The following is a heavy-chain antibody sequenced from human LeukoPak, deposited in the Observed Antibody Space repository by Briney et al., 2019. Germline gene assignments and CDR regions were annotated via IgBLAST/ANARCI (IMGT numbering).Heavy chain of an antibody. D-gene: IGHD3-10*01. J-gene: IGHJ3*02. V-gene: IGHV3-23*01. Sequence: PGGSLRLSCATSGFSFSSYAMSWVRQAPGKGLEWVSAMSSSDDGRYYAASVRGRFTISRDTSRSTLYLQMNSLRAEDAAVYYCAKVKGSTMVRGVDAFDIWGQGTMVTVSS. CDR1: GFSFSSYA. CDR2: MSSSDDGR. CDR3: AKVKGSTMVRGVDAFDI.